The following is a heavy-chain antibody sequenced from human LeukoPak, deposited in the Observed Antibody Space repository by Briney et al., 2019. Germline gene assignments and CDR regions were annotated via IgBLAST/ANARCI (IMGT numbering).Heavy chain of an antibody. V-gene: IGHV3-23*01. CDR1: GFTFSSYA. D-gene: IGHD1-26*01. J-gene: IGHJ4*02. CDR2: ISGSGGST. Sequence: PGGSLRLSCAASGFTFSSYAMSWVRQAPGKGLEWVSAISGSGGSTYYADSVKGRFTISRDNSKNTLYLHMNSLRAEDTAVYYCAKDHVVRGAGLDYWGQGTLVTVSS. CDR3: AKDHVVRGAGLDY.